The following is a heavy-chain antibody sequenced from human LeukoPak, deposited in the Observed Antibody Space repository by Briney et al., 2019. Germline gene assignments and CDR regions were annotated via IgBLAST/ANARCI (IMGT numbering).Heavy chain of an antibody. CDR3: ARDLPGTAFDL. D-gene: IGHD1-1*01. V-gene: IGHV3-7*01. Sequence: GGSLRLSCAGFGVTLSSSWMTWVRQAPGKGLEGVAAIKEDGTEKSYGDSLKGRFTISRDNARNSLYLEMNSLSVEDTALYYCARDLPGTAFDLWGQGTMVTVSS. CDR1: GVTLSSSW. J-gene: IGHJ3*01. CDR2: IKEDGTEK.